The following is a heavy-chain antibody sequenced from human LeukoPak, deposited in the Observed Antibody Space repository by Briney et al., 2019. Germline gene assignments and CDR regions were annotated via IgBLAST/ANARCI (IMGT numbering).Heavy chain of an antibody. CDR2: INPNRGGT. Sequence: ASVKVSSKASGYTFSGNYMYWVRQAPGQGLEWMGWINPNRGGTNYAQKFQGRVTMTRDTSISTAYMELSRLTSDDTAVYYCARGAEYYYYMDVWGKGTTVIISS. J-gene: IGHJ6*03. CDR3: ARGAEYYYYMDV. CDR1: GYTFSGNY. V-gene: IGHV1-2*02.